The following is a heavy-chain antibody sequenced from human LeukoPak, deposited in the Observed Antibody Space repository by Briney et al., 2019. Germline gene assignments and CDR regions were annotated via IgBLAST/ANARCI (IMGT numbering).Heavy chain of an antibody. Sequence: ESGPALVNPTQTLTLTCTFSGFSLSTSGICVSWIRQPPGKALEWLARIDWGDDKLYSTSLKTRLTISKDTSKNQVVLTMTNMDPVDTATYYCARIRDYNSGYYYYFDYWGQGTLVTVSS. D-gene: IGHD3-22*01. CDR1: GFSLSTSGIC. CDR3: ARIRDYNSGYYYYFDY. CDR2: IDWGDDK. J-gene: IGHJ4*02. V-gene: IGHV2-70*17.